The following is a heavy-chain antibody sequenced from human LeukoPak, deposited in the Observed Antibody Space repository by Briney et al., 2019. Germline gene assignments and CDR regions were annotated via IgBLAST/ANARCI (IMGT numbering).Heavy chain of an antibody. CDR2: IYYSGST. Sequence: SETLSLTCTVSDGSISGYHWSWIRQPPGKGLEWIGYIYYSGSTNYNPSLKSRVTISVDTSKNQFSLKLGSVTAADTAVYYCARRPSNVDIVATTPYGMDVWGQGTTVTVSS. CDR3: ARRPSNVDIVATTPYGMDV. J-gene: IGHJ6*02. CDR1: DGSISGYH. V-gene: IGHV4-59*08. D-gene: IGHD5-12*01.